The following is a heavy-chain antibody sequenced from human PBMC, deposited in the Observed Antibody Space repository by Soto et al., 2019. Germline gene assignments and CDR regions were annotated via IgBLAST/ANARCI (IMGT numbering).Heavy chain of an antibody. D-gene: IGHD3-10*01. V-gene: IGHV3-23*01. J-gene: IGHJ5*02. CDR3: TKWSGFGDA. CDR1: GFDFSSDS. CDR2: ISATGDKT. Sequence: GGSLRLSCAASGFDFSSDSMTWVRQAPGKGLEWVSGISATGDKTFYLDSVRGRFTVSRDIYKNILYLHMSSLRAEDTAVYYCTKWSGFGDAWGQGTLVTVSS.